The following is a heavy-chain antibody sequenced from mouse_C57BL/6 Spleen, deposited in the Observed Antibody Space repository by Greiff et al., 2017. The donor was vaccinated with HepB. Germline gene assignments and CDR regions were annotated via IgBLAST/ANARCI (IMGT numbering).Heavy chain of an antibody. CDR1: GYAFSSSW. J-gene: IGHJ4*01. D-gene: IGHD1-1*01. CDR2: IYPGDGDT. V-gene: IGHV1-82*01. CDR3: ARDYGSSSYAMDY. Sequence: VQLQQSGPELVKPGASVKISGKAAGYAFSSSWMNWVKQRPGEGLEWIGRIYPGDGDTNYNGKFKGKATLTADKSSSTAYMQLSSLTSEDSAVYFCARDYGSSSYAMDYWGQGTSVTVSS.